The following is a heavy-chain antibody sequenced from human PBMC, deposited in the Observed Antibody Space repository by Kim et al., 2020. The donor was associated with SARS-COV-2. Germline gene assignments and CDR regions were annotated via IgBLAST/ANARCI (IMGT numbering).Heavy chain of an antibody. CDR1: GFTFSSYS. D-gene: IGHD6-13*01. Sequence: GGSLRLSCAASGFTFSSYSMNWVRQAPGKGLEWVSSISSSSSYIYYADSVKGRFTISRDNAKNSLYLQMNSLRAEDTAVYYCAGVGSSWNYGMDVWGQGTPGTVSS. CDR2: ISSSSSYI. V-gene: IGHV3-21*01. J-gene: IGHJ6*02. CDR3: AGVGSSWNYGMDV.